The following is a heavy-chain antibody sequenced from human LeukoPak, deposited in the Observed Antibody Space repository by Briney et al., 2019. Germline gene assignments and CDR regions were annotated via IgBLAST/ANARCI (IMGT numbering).Heavy chain of an antibody. J-gene: IGHJ4*02. CDR3: AKVRWPREEGGYFDY. CDR2: VNSDGSST. Sequence: GGSLRLSCAASAFTFSSYWMHWVRQAPGKGLVWVSRVNSDGSSTNYADSVKGRFTISRDNAKNTLYLQMNSLRAEDTAVYYCAKVRWPREEGGYFDYWGQGTLVTVSS. CDR1: AFTFSSYW. D-gene: IGHD2-15*01. V-gene: IGHV3-74*01.